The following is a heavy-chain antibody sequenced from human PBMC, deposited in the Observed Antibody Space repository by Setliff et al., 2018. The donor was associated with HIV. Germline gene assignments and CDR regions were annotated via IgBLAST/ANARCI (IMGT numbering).Heavy chain of an antibody. CDR2: INHSGST. CDR3: ARGGTSSNWFDP. J-gene: IGHJ5*02. Sequence: SETLSLTCTVSGGSISSHYWSWIRQPPGKGLEWIGEINHSGSTNYNPSLKRRVTISVDTSKNQFSLKLSSVTAADTAVFYCARGGTSSNWFDPWGQGTLVTVSS. CDR1: GGSISSHY. V-gene: IGHV4-34*01. D-gene: IGHD2-2*01.